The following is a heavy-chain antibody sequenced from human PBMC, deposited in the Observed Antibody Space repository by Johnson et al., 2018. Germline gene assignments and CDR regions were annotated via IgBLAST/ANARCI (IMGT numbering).Heavy chain of an antibody. Sequence: VQLQESGGGLVQPGGSLRLSCAASGFTFSTYWMDWVRQVPGTGLEWVARIHRDGSMTFFAYSVRGRFPISRDNAQSTLHLQMNSLRVEDTALYYWTRDGTYTGTYNYAFDVWGQGTMVTIAS. D-gene: IGHD1-26*01. CDR1: GFTFSTYW. J-gene: IGHJ3*01. V-gene: IGHV3-74*01. CDR2: IHRDGSMT. CDR3: TRDGTYTGTYNYAFDV.